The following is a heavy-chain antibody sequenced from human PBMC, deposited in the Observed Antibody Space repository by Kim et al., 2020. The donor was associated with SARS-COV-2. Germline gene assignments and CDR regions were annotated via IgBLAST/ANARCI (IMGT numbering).Heavy chain of an antibody. Sequence: SETLSLTCTVSGGSISSYYWSWIRQPAGQGLEWIGGIYTSGSTNYNPSLKSRVTMSVDTSKNQFSLKLSSVTAADTAVYYCAREKKGGYYPNYYYYGMDVWGQGTTVTVSS. CDR3: AREKKGGYYPNYYYYGMDV. V-gene: IGHV4-4*07. J-gene: IGHJ6*02. D-gene: IGHD3-3*01. CDR2: IYTSGST. CDR1: GGSISSYY.